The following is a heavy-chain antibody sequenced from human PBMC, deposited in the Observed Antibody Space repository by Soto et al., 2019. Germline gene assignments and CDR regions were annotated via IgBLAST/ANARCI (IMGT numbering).Heavy chain of an antibody. CDR2: VKSKSEGGTT. J-gene: IGHJ4*02. CDR1: VFIFRDAW. Sequence: WWSLRLSCSASVFIFRDAWISWFRQAPGKGLEWIDRVKSKSEGGTTDYAALVKGRFTVSRDDSINTVSLQMDSLKMEDTAVYFCVAGSPFEYWGQGTLVTVSS. V-gene: IGHV3-15*05. CDR3: VAGSPFEY. D-gene: IGHD2-21*01.